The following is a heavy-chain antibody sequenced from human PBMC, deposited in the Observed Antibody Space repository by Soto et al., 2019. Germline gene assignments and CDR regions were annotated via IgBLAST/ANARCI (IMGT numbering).Heavy chain of an antibody. CDR3: GRITMIFGTEV. D-gene: IGHD3-22*01. V-gene: IGHV5-51*01. Sequence: VESLKISCKGSGYSFTSYWIGWVRQMPGKGLEWMGIIYPGDSDTRYSPSFQGQVTISADKSISTAYLQWSSLKASDTAMYYCGRITMIFGTEVWGNGNTVIVSP. J-gene: IGHJ6*04. CDR2: IYPGDSDT. CDR1: GYSFTSYW.